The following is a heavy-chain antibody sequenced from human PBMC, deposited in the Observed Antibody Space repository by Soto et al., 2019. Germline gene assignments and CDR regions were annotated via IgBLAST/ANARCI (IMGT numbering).Heavy chain of an antibody. CDR2: IYYSGST. CDR3: ARASGIVVVPAATHNWFDP. Sequence: SETLSLTCTVSGGSISSGGYYWSWIRQHPGTGLEWIGYIYYSGSTYYNPSLKSRVTISVDTSKNQFSLKLSSVTAADTAVYYCARASGIVVVPAATHNWFDPWGQGTLVTVSS. J-gene: IGHJ5*02. D-gene: IGHD2-2*01. CDR1: GGSISSGGYY. V-gene: IGHV4-31*03.